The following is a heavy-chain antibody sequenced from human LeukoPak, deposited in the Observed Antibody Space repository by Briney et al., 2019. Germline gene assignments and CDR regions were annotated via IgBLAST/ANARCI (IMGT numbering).Heavy chain of an antibody. J-gene: IGHJ5*02. Sequence: SETLSLTCSVFADSITSSSYYWAWIRQSPEKGLEWIGSIYYTGGTYYSPSLKSRVTISVDTPKNQFSLKLSSVTAADTAVYYCARDRDYYGSGSGNWFDPWGQGTLVTVSS. CDR1: ADSITSSSYY. D-gene: IGHD3-10*01. CDR2: IYYTGGT. V-gene: IGHV4-39*07. CDR3: ARDRDYYGSGSGNWFDP.